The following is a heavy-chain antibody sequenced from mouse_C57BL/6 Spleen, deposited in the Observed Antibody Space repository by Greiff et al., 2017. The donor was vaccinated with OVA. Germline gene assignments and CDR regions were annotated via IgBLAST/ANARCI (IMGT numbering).Heavy chain of an antibody. V-gene: IGHV1-84*01. CDR3: ARSRAYYGSSLYYAMDY. CDR1: GYTFTDYY. D-gene: IGHD1-1*01. Sequence: LMESGPELVKPGASVKISCKASGYTFTDYYINWVKQRPGQGLEWIGWIYPGSGNTKYNEKFKGKATLTVDTSSSTAYMQLSSLTSEDSAVYFCARSRAYYGSSLYYAMDYWGQGTSVTVSS. CDR2: IYPGSGNT. J-gene: IGHJ4*01.